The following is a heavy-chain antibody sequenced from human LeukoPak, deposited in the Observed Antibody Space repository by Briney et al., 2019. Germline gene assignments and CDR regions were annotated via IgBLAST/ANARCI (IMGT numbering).Heavy chain of an antibody. D-gene: IGHD3-10*01. CDR2: IKQDGSEK. CDR1: GFTFSSYW. V-gene: IGHV3-7*01. CDR3: ARTGGLSYYYYYGMDV. Sequence: GGSLRLSCAASGFTFSSYWMSWVRQAPGKGLEWVANIKQDGSEKYYVDSVKGRFTISRDNAKNSLYLQMNSLRAEDTAVYYCARTGGLSYYYYYGMDVWGQGTTVAVSS. J-gene: IGHJ6*02.